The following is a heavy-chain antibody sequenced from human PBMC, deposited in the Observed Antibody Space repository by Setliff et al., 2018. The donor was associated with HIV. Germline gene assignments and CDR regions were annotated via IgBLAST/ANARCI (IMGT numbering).Heavy chain of an antibody. CDR1: GFTFSSYS. Sequence: PGGSLRLSCAASGFTFSSYSMNWVRRAPGKGLEWVSYISSSGSTIYYADSVKGRFTISRDNAKNSLYLQMNSLRAEDTAVYYCARDDSNYRQHGMDVWGQGTTVTVSS. V-gene: IGHV3-48*04. CDR2: ISSSGSTI. J-gene: IGHJ6*02. D-gene: IGHD4-4*01. CDR3: ARDDSNYRQHGMDV.